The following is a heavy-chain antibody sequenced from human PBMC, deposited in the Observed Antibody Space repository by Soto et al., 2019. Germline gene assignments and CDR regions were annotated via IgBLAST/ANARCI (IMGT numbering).Heavy chain of an antibody. V-gene: IGHV3-23*01. D-gene: IGHD2-15*01. CDR2: VSAGGDMT. CDR3: ARGDRGGSVSPATHYYSGLDV. J-gene: IGHJ6*02. Sequence: DVQLLESGGHLVQPGGSLRLSCAASGFTFSSYAMSWVRQAPGKGLEWVSSVSAGGDMTYYSDSVKGRFTISRDNSNNALFLQMNSLRIEDTALYYCARGDRGGSVSPATHYYSGLDVWGQGNTVTVS. CDR1: GFTFSSYA.